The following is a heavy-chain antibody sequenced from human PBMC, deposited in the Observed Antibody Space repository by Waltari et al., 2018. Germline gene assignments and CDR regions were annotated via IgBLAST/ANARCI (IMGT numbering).Heavy chain of an antibody. V-gene: IGHV4-39*01. CDR3: ARRWELHNFDY. Sequence: QLQLQESGPGLVKPSETLSLTCTVSGGSISTTSYYWGWIRQPPGQGLEWIVSIYYSGSTYYNPSLKSRVTISVDTSKNQFSLKLSSVTAEDTAVYYCARRWELHNFDYWGQGTLVTVSS. CDR2: IYYSGST. J-gene: IGHJ4*02. CDR1: GGSISTTSYY. D-gene: IGHD1-26*01.